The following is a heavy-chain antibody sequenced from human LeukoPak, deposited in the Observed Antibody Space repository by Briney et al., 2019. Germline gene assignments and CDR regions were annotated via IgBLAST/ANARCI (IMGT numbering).Heavy chain of an antibody. CDR1: GFTFSSYE. Sequence: GGSLRLSCAASGFTFSSYEMNWVRQAPGKGLEWVSYISRSGRTIYDADSVKGRFTISRDNAKNSLYLQMNSLRAEDTAVYYCARVYSGSWYFDLWGRGTVATVYS. CDR2: ISRSGRTI. J-gene: IGHJ2*01. D-gene: IGHD1-26*01. V-gene: IGHV3-48*03. CDR3: ARVYSGSWYFDL.